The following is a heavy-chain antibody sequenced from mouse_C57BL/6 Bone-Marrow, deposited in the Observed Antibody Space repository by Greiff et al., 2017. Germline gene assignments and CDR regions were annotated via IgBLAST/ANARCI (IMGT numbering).Heavy chain of an antibody. CDR2: IDPSDSYT. CDR1: GYTFTSYW. Sequence: VQLQQPGAELVMPGASVKLSCKASGYTFTSYWMHWVKQRPGQGLEWIGEIDPSDSYTNYNQKHKGKSTLTVDKSSSTAYMQLSSLTSEDSAVYYCARSLYYYGSSWYFDVWGTGTTVTVSS. V-gene: IGHV1-69*01. D-gene: IGHD1-1*01. J-gene: IGHJ1*03. CDR3: ARSLYYYGSSWYFDV.